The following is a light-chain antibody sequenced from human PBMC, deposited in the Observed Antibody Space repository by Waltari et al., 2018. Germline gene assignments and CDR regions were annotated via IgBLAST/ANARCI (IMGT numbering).Light chain of an antibody. V-gene: IGLV2-14*03. CDR1: SSDVGAYNY. Sequence: SALTQPASVSGSPGQSITLPCTGTSSDVGAYNYVSWYQQHPGKAPKLMISDVSDRPSGVSNRFSGSKSGNTASLTISGLQAEDEADYFCMSYTSSSSWIFGGGTKLTVL. CDR3: MSYTSSSSWI. CDR2: DVS. J-gene: IGLJ2*01.